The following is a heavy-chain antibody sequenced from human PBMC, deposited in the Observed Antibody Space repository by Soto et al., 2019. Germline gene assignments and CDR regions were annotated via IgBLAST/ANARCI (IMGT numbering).Heavy chain of an antibody. D-gene: IGHD5-12*01. CDR3: ARDRVGIVETIADLDY. Sequence: QVQLVQSGAEVKKPGASVKVSCKTSGYTFTTHGISWVRQAPGQGLEWMGWISGYSGNTNYAQKFQGRVTMTTDTSTSTAYMELRSLRSDDTAVYYCARDRVGIVETIADLDYWGQGTLVTVSS. J-gene: IGHJ4*02. CDR2: ISGYSGNT. CDR1: GYTFTTHG. V-gene: IGHV1-18*01.